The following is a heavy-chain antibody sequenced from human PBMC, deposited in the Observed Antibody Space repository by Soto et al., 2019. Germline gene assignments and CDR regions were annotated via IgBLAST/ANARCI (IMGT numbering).Heavy chain of an antibody. CDR1: GDGLSNNSAA. D-gene: IGHD5-12*01. CDR2: TYYRSRWYN. J-gene: IGHJ4*02. V-gene: IGHV6-1*01. Sequence: SQTLSLTCVISGDGLSNNSAAWNWIRQSPSRGLECLGSTYYRSRWYNNYAEPINSRININPDTSKNQFSLHLKSVTPEDSAVYYCARDQGIVATIAXWGQGTLVTVSX. CDR3: ARDQGIVATIAX.